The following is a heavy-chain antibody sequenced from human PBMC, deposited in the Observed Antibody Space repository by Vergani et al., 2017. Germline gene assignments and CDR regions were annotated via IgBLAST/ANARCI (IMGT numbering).Heavy chain of an antibody. Sequence: EVQLLESGGGLVQPGGSLRLSCAASGFTFSSYAMSWVRQAPGKGLEWVSAISGSGGSTYYADSVKGRFTISRDNSKNPLYLQMNSLRAEDTAVYYCAKTGGDIAAAGTQGFDYWGQGTLVTVSS. D-gene: IGHD6-13*01. CDR1: GFTFSSYA. CDR2: ISGSGGST. J-gene: IGHJ4*02. CDR3: AKTGGDIAAAGTQGFDY. V-gene: IGHV3-23*01.